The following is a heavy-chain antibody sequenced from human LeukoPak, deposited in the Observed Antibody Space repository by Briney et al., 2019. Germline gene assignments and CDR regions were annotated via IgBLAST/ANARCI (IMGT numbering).Heavy chain of an antibody. V-gene: IGHV4-34*01. CDR3: ASGPMVIKAFDI. Sequence: KPSETLSLTCAVYGGSFSGYYWSSIRQPPGKGLEWLGEINHSGSTNYNPSLKSRVTISVDTSKNQFSLKLSSVTAADTAVYYCASGPMVIKAFDIWGQGTMVSVSS. CDR2: INHSGST. D-gene: IGHD3-22*01. J-gene: IGHJ3*02. CDR1: GGSFSGYY.